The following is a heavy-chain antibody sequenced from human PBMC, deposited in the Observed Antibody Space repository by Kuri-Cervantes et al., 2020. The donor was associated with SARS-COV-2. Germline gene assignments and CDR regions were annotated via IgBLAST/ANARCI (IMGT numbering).Heavy chain of an antibody. V-gene: IGHV1-2*02. CDR3: ARMAEAAIYYYYYMDV. Sequence: ASVKVSCKASGYTFTGYYMHWVRQAPGQGLEWMGWINPNSGGTNYAQKFQGRVTMTRDTSISTAYMELSRLRSDDTAAYYCARMAEAAIYYYYYMDVWGKGTTVTVSS. D-gene: IGHD5-24*01. CDR2: INPNSGGT. CDR1: GYTFTGYY. J-gene: IGHJ6*03.